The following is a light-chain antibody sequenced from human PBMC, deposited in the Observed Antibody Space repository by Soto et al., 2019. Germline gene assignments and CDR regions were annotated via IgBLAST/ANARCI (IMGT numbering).Light chain of an antibody. J-gene: IGLJ2*01. CDR3: EAWDDSLIGVL. Sequence: QSVLTQPPSASGTPGQRVSITCSGSSSNIGSIIVNWYQQLPGRAPKLLIYRTNQRPSGVPDRFSASKSGTSASLAISGLQSEDEADYYCEAWDDSLIGVLFGGGTKVTVL. CDR2: RTN. CDR1: SSNIGSII. V-gene: IGLV1-44*01.